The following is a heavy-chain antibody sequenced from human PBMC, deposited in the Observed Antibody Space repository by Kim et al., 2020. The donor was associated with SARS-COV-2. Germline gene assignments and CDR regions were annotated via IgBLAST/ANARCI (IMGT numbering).Heavy chain of an antibody. J-gene: IGHJ6*02. D-gene: IGHD5-12*01. CDR1: GGSISSYY. V-gene: IGHV4-4*07. CDR3: ARDGYNYYYYYGMDV. CDR2: IYTSGST. Sequence: SETLSLTCTVSGGSISSYYWSWIRQPAGKGLEWIGRIYTSGSTNYNPSLKSRVTISVDTSKNQFSLKLSSVTAADTAVYYCARDGYNYYYYYGMDVWGQGTTVTVSS.